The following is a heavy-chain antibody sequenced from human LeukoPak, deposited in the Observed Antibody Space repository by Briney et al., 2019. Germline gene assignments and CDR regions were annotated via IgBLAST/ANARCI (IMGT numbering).Heavy chain of an antibody. Sequence: GASVKVSCKASGYTFTSYDINWVRQATGQGLEWLGWMNPNSGNTGYAQKFQGRVTMTRDTSTSTVYMELSSLRSEDTAVYYCARDGYNPVAAFDIWGQGTMVTVSS. CDR2: MNPNSGNT. V-gene: IGHV1-8*01. J-gene: IGHJ3*02. D-gene: IGHD5-24*01. CDR1: GYTFTSYD. CDR3: ARDGYNPVAAFDI.